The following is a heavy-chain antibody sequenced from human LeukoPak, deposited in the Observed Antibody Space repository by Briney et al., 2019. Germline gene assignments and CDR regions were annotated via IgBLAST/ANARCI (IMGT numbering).Heavy chain of an antibody. CDR1: GYTLTSYG. J-gene: IGHJ4*02. CDR2: ISAYNGNT. V-gene: IGHV1-18*01. Sequence: GASVKVSCKASGYTLTSYGISWVRQAPGQGLEWMGWISAYNGNTNYAQKLQGRVTMTTDTSTSTAYMELRSLRSDDTAVYYCARDIALLLGIAVAGPFDYWGQGTLVTVSS. D-gene: IGHD6-19*01. CDR3: ARDIALLLGIAVAGPFDY.